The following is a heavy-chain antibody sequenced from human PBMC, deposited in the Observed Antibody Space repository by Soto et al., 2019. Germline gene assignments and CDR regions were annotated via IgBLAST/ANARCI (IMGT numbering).Heavy chain of an antibody. D-gene: IGHD6-19*01. V-gene: IGHV1-46*01. CDR3: ARGDSNGWYFDY. CDR2: INPSGGST. Sequence: ASVKVSCKASGYRFTTYQMHWVRQAPGQGLEWMGTINPSGGSTSYAQRFQGRVTMTRDTSTSTVYMQLSSLRSEDTALYYCARGDSNGWYFDYWGQVTLVTVSS. J-gene: IGHJ4*02. CDR1: GYRFTTYQ.